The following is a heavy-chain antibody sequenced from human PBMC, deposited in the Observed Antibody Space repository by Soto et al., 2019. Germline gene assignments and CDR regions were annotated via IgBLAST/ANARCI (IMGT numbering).Heavy chain of an antibody. CDR2: INHSGST. J-gene: IGHJ6*02. CDR3: ARGLTGTTWATYHYYGMDV. V-gene: IGHV4-34*01. D-gene: IGHD1-7*01. Sequence: KPSETPSLTCAVYGGSFSGYYWSWIRQPPGKGLEWIGEINHSGSTNYNPSLKSRVTISVDTSKNQFSLKLSSVTAADTAVYYCARGLTGTTWATYHYYGMDVWGQGTTVTVSS. CDR1: GGSFSGYY.